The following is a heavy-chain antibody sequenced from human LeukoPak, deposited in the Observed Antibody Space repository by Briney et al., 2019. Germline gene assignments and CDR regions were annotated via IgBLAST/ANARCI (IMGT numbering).Heavy chain of an antibody. CDR3: ARSAGYDSSGYYWDFAFDI. J-gene: IGHJ3*02. Sequence: SQTLSLTCTVSGGSISSGGYYWSWIRQHPGKGLEWIGYIYYSGSTNYNPSLKSRVTISVDTSKNQFSLKLSSVTAADTAVYYCARSAGYDSSGYYWDFAFDIWGQGTMVTVSS. V-gene: IGHV4-61*08. CDR2: IYYSGST. D-gene: IGHD3-22*01. CDR1: GGSISSGGYY.